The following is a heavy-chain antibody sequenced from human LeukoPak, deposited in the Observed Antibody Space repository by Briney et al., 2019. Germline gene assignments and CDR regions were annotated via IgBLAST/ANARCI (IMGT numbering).Heavy chain of an antibody. CDR3: ASYSSSWARFDP. CDR2: IYHSGST. J-gene: IGHJ5*02. CDR1: GGSISSGGYY. V-gene: IGHV4-30-2*01. D-gene: IGHD6-13*01. Sequence: SQTLSLTCTVSGGSISSGGYYWSWIRQPPGKGLEWIGYIYHSGSTYYNPSLKSRVTISVDRSKNQFSLKLSSVTAADTAVYYCASYSSSWARFDPWGQGTPVTVSS.